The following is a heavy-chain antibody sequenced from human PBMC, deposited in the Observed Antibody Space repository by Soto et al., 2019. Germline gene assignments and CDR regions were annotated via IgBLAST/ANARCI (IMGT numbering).Heavy chain of an antibody. CDR3: ARDLPAGNTLDY. CDR1: GYTFIDYY. CDR2: INPDGGGT. Sequence: ASVKVSCKASGYTFIDYYMHRVRQAPGQGLEWMGWINPDGGGTLYAQKFQGRVTMTRDRSINTAYMELSRLTSDDTAMYFCARDLPAGNTLDYWGPGTQVTVSS. V-gene: IGHV1-2*02. D-gene: IGHD4-4*01. J-gene: IGHJ4*02.